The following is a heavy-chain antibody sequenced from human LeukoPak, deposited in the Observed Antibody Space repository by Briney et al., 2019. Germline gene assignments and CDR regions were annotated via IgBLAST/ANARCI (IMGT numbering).Heavy chain of an antibody. CDR3: ARVRVRAYFDY. V-gene: IGHV3-66*01. CDR2: IYSGGST. Sequence: GGSLRLSCAASGFTVSSNYMSWVRQAPGKGLEWVSVIYSGGSTYYADSVKGRFIISRDNSKNTLYLQMNSLRAEDTAVYYCARVRVRAYFDYWGQGTLVTVSS. D-gene: IGHD3-3*01. CDR1: GFTVSSNY. J-gene: IGHJ4*02.